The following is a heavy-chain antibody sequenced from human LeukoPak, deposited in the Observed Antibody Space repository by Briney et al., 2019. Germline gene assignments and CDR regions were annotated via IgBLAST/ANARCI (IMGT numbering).Heavy chain of an antibody. CDR2: ISADTRTS. CDR3: ARDFFPVVDSTWYEIGY. Sequence: GGSLRLSCEASGFFFSSFNMNWVRQAPGKGLEWVSYISADTRTSYYADSVKGRFTVSRDNSRNTLYLQMDSLRSEDTAVYYCARDFFPVVDSTWYEIGYWGQGTLVTVSS. J-gene: IGHJ4*02. CDR1: GFFFSSFN. V-gene: IGHV3-48*01. D-gene: IGHD2-21*01.